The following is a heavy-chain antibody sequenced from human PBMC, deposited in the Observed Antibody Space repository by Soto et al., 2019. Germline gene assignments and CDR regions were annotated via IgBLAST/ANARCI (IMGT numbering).Heavy chain of an antibody. V-gene: IGHV1-3*01. J-gene: IGHJ4*02. Sequence: ASVKVSCKASGYTFTSYAMHWVRQAPGQRLEWMGWINAGNGNTKYSQKFQGRVTITRDTSASTAYMELSSLRSEDTAVYYCAREGPLRATYYDFWSGPPNHIGYFDYWGQGTLVTVSS. CDR2: INAGNGNT. CDR1: GYTFTSYA. D-gene: IGHD3-3*01. CDR3: AREGPLRATYYDFWSGPPNHIGYFDY.